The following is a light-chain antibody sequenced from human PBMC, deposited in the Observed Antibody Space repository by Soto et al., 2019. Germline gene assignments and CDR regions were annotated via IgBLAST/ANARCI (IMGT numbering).Light chain of an antibody. CDR1: SSDVGSYNY. CDR2: EVS. CDR3: SSYTSSSTRV. J-gene: IGLJ3*02. Sequence: QSVLTQPASVSGSPGQSITISCTGTSSDVGSYNYVSWYQQHPGKAPKLRIYEVSNRPSGVSNRFSGSKSGNTASLTISGLQAEDEANYYCSSYTSSSTRVFGGGTQLTVL. V-gene: IGLV2-14*01.